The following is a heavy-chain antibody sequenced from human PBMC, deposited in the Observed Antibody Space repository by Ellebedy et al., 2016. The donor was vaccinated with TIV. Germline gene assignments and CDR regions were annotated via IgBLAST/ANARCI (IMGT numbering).Heavy chain of an antibody. J-gene: IGHJ3*02. CDR3: ASYYYGSGYAFDI. CDR1: GFTFSSYS. V-gene: IGHV3-21*01. CDR2: ISSSSSYI. Sequence: PGGSLRLSCAASGFTFSSYSMNRVRQAPGKGLEWVSSISSSSSYIYYADSVKGRFTISRDNAKNSLYLQMNSLRAEDTAVYYCASYYYGSGYAFDIWGQGTMVTVSS. D-gene: IGHD3-10*01.